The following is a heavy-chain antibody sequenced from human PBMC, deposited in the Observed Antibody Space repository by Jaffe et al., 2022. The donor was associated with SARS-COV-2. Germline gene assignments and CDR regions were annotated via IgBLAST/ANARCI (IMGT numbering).Heavy chain of an antibody. V-gene: IGHV1-2*02. Sequence: QVQLVQSGAEVKKPGASVKVSCKASGYTFTGYYMHWVRQAPGQGLEWMGWINPNSGGTNYAQKFQGRVTMTRDTSISTAYMELSRLRSDDTAVYYCARVGQGEKGETVYYDFWSGWSQHNWFDPWGQGTLVTVSS. CDR3: ARVGQGEKGETVYYDFWSGWSQHNWFDP. CDR1: GYTFTGYY. D-gene: IGHD3-3*01. CDR2: INPNSGGT. J-gene: IGHJ5*02.